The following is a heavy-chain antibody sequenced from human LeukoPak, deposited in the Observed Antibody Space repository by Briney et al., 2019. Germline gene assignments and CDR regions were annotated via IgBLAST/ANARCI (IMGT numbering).Heavy chain of an antibody. CDR2: ISSSSSTI. V-gene: IGHV3-48*01. CDR1: GFTFSSYS. D-gene: IGHD4-23*01. CDR3: ASDMTTVVTPTDY. J-gene: IGHJ4*02. Sequence: GGSLRLSCAASGFTFSSYSMNWVRQAPGKGLEWVSYISSSSSTIYYADSVKGRFTISRDNAKNSLYLQMNSLRAEDTAVYYCASDMTTVVTPTDYWGQGTLVTVSS.